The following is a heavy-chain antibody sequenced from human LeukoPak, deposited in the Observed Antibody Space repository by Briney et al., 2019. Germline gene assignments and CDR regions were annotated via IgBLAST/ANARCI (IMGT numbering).Heavy chain of an antibody. CDR2: ISSSSSYI. Sequence: GGSLRLSCAASGFTFSSYSMNWVRQAPGKGLEWVSSISSSSSYIYYVDSVKGRFTISRDNAKNSLYLQMNSLRAEDTAVYYCARDRDVWTGTIGPTDYWGQGTLVTVSS. CDR3: ARDRDVWTGTIGPTDY. D-gene: IGHD1-7*01. J-gene: IGHJ4*02. V-gene: IGHV3-21*01. CDR1: GFTFSSYS.